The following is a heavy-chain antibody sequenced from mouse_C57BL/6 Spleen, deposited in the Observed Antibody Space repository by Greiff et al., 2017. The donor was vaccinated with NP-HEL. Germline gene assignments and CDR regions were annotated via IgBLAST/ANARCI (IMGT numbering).Heavy chain of an antibody. CDR2: IRLKSDNYAT. D-gene: IGHD2-3*01. Sequence: EVKVEESGGGLVQPGGSMKLSCVASGFTFSNYWMNWVRQSPEKGLEWVAQIRLKSDNYATHYAESVKGRFTISRDDSKSSVYLQMNNLRAEDTGIYYCYDFAYWGQGTLVTVSA. CDR3: YDFAY. V-gene: IGHV6-3*01. J-gene: IGHJ3*01. CDR1: GFTFSNYW.